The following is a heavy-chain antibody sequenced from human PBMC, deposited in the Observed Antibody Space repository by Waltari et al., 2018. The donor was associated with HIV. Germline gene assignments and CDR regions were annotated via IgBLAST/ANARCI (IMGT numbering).Heavy chain of an antibody. V-gene: IGHV3-30*01. D-gene: IGHD2-15*01. J-gene: IGHJ5*02. CDR3: ARDTGYCSFGSCSYNWLDP. CDR1: GFTFSSYA. Sequence: QVHLVESGGGVVQPGRSLRLSCAASGFTFSSYAIHWVRQAPGKGLEWVAIILYDGSNKYDADSVKGRFTISRDNSKNTLYLQMNSRRAEDTSVYYCARDTGYCSFGSCSYNWLDPWGQGTLVSISS. CDR2: ILYDGSNK.